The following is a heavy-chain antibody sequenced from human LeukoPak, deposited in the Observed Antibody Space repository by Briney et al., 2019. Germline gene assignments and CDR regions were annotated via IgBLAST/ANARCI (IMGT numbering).Heavy chain of an antibody. CDR2: ISAYNGNT. V-gene: IGHV1-18*01. CDR1: GYTFTSYG. CDR3: ARGKYDFWSGYYEIDY. D-gene: IGHD3-3*01. J-gene: IGHJ4*02. Sequence: ASVKVSCKASGYTFTSYGISWVRQAPGQGLEWMEWISAYNGNTNYAQKLQGRVTMTTDTSTSTAYMELRSLRSDDTAVYYCARGKYDFWSGYYEIDYWGQGTLVTVSS.